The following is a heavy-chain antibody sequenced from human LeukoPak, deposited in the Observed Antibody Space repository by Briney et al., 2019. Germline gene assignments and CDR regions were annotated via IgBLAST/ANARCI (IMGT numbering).Heavy chain of an antibody. Sequence: GGSLRLSCAASGFTFSSYSMNWVRQAPGKGLEWVSSISSSSYIYYADSVKGRFTISRDNAKNSLYLQMNSLRAEDTAVYYCARAKWVAVPFDYWGQGTLVTVSS. J-gene: IGHJ4*02. CDR1: GFTFSSYS. D-gene: IGHD6-19*01. V-gene: IGHV3-21*01. CDR2: ISSSSYI. CDR3: ARAKWVAVPFDY.